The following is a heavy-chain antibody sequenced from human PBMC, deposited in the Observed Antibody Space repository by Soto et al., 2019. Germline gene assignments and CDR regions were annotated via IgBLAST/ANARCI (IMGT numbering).Heavy chain of an antibody. D-gene: IGHD3-10*01. J-gene: IGHJ5*02. Sequence: QVTLKESGPVLVKPTETLTLTCTVSGFSLSNARMGVSWIRQPPGKALEWLAHIFSNDEKSYSTSLKSRLTISNDTSKSQVVLTMTNMDPVDTATYYCARIIASYYNVDWFDPWGQGTLVTVSS. CDR2: IFSNDEK. CDR3: ARIIASYYNVDWFDP. V-gene: IGHV2-26*01. CDR1: GFSLSNARMG.